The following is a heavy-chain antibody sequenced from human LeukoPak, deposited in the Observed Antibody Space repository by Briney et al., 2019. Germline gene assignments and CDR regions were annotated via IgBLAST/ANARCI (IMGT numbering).Heavy chain of an antibody. CDR1: GFTFTNYW. J-gene: IGHJ4*02. Sequence: PGGSLRLSCAASGFTFTNYWMSWARQSPGKGLEWVANIYLDGSRAYYVDSVKGRFTISRDNAKNFLYLQMNSLRAEDTAVYYCARTYYDILTGYNPYFDYWGQGILVTVSS. D-gene: IGHD3-9*01. CDR3: ARTYYDILTGYNPYFDY. V-gene: IGHV3-7*01. CDR2: IYLDGSRA.